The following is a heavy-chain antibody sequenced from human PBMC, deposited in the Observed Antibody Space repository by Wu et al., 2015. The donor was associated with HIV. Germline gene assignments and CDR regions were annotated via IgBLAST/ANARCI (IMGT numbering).Heavy chain of an antibody. CDR2: ISVFKGTT. CDR3: ARGGVYGVNVGDYSYYYYIDV. Sequence: QVQLVQSGPEVKKPGTSVRVSCKTSGYMFTYYGINWVRQAPGQGLEWLAWISVFKGTTRYAQKFRDKVTLTTDTSTSSAYMELRSLRSDDTAVYYCARGGVYGVNVGDYSYYYYIDVWGKGTTVTVSS. V-gene: IGHV1-18*01. CDR1: GYMFTYYG. D-gene: IGHD4-23*01. J-gene: IGHJ6*03.